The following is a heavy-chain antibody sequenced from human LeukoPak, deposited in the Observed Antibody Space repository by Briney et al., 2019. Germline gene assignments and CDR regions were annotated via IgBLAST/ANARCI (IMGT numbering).Heavy chain of an antibody. CDR1: GFTFSSYA. V-gene: IGHV3-23*01. CDR3: AKESSGDPYWYFDL. J-gene: IGHJ2*01. D-gene: IGHD2-21*02. Sequence: GGSLRLSCAASGFTFSSYAMTWVRQAPGKGLEWVSGINGSGGRTYYAVSVKGRFTISRDNSKNTLYLQMNSLRAEDTAVYYCAKESSGDPYWYFDLWGRGTLVTVSS. CDR2: INGSGGRT.